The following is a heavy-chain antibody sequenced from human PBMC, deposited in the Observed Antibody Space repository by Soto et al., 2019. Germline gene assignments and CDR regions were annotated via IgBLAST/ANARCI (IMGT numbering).Heavy chain of an antibody. V-gene: IGHV3-21*06. CDR1: GFNFRNFD. CDR2: VSGSSSYI. CDR3: ARDLSGHYGL. J-gene: IGHJ6*02. D-gene: IGHD4-17*01. Sequence: GGSLRLSGEVSGFNFRNFDIIWVRQAPGKGLEWVSAVSGSSSYIYYADSVKGRFTVSRDNANNLVFLQMNGLRPEDTAMYYCARDLSGHYGLWGQGTTVTVSS.